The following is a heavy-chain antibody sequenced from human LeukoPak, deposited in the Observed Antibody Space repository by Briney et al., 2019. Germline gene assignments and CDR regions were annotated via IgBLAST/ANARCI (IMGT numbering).Heavy chain of an antibody. CDR1: GFTFSDYY. V-gene: IGHV3-11*06. CDR2: ISDSSGYT. D-gene: IGHD1-26*01. Sequence: GGSLRLSCAASGFTFSDYYMSWIRQAPGKGLEWVSYISDSSGYTKDADSVKGRFTISRDNAKKSLYLQMNSLRAEDTAVYYCARDRVGGSYVFDIWGQGTMVAVSS. J-gene: IGHJ3*02. CDR3: ARDRVGGSYVFDI.